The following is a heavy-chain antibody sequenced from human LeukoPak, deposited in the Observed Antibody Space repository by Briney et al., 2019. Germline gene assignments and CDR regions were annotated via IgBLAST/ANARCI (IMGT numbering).Heavy chain of an antibody. J-gene: IGHJ3*02. CDR1: GGSINNYY. CDR3: ARQTPGDDAFDI. D-gene: IGHD1-26*01. CDR2: IYSSGST. Sequence: SETLSLTCTVSGGSINNYYWSWIRQPAGKGLEWIGRIYSSGSTNYNPSLKSRITMSVDTSKNQFSLKLSSVTAADTAVYFCARQTPGDDAFDIWGQGTMVTVFS. V-gene: IGHV4-4*07.